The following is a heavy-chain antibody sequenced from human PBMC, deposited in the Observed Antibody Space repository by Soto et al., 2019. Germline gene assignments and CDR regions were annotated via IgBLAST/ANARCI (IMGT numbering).Heavy chain of an antibody. D-gene: IGHD1-26*01. CDR1: GYTLTELS. CDR3: ATDVSSSGRSYYYYGMDV. J-gene: IGHJ6*02. V-gene: IGHV1-24*01. CDR2: FDPEDGET. Sequence: ASVKVSCKVSGYTLTELSMHWVRQAPGKGLEWMGGFDPEDGETIYAQKFQGRVTMTEDTSTDTAYMELSSLRSEDTAVYYCATDVSSSGRSYYYYGMDVWGQGTTVTVSS.